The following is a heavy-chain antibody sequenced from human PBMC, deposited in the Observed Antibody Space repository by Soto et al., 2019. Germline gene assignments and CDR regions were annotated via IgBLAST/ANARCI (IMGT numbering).Heavy chain of an antibody. CDR1: GYTFTSYG. Sequence: GASVNVSCKASGYTFTSYGISWVRQAPGQGLEWMGWISAYNGNTNYAQKLQGRVTMTTDTSTSTAYMELRSLRSDDTAVYYCARDEDFWSGSIFDYWGQGTLVTVSS. J-gene: IGHJ4*02. CDR3: ARDEDFWSGSIFDY. D-gene: IGHD3-3*01. CDR2: ISAYNGNT. V-gene: IGHV1-18*01.